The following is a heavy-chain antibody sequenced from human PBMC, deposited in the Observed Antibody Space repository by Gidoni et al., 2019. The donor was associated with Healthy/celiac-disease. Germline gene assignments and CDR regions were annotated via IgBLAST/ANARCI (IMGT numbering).Heavy chain of an antibody. CDR2: ISYDGSNK. D-gene: IGHD2-2*01. CDR1: GFTFSSYA. J-gene: IGHJ4*02. Sequence: QVQLVESGGGVVQPGRSLRLSCAASGFTFSSYAMHWVRQAPGKGLEWVAVISYDGSNKYYADSVKGRFTISRDNSKNTLYLQMNSLRAEDTAVYYCARDRSKDIVVVPAANYFDYWGQGTLVTVSS. CDR3: ARDRSKDIVVVPAANYFDY. V-gene: IGHV3-30-3*01.